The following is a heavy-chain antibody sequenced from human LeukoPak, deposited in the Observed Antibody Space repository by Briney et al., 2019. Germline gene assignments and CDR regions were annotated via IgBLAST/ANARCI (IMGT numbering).Heavy chain of an antibody. Sequence: PSETLSLTCTVSGGSMNPYLWSWIRQPPGKGLEWIGYIYYSGGTSYNASLKSRVTISVDTSKSQFSLRLSSVTAADTAVYYCARVSQDYYDRSGYYYFDFWGLGTLVTVSS. J-gene: IGHJ4*02. CDR2: IYYSGGT. D-gene: IGHD3-22*01. CDR3: ARVSQDYYDRSGYYYFDF. V-gene: IGHV4-59*01. CDR1: GGSMNPYL.